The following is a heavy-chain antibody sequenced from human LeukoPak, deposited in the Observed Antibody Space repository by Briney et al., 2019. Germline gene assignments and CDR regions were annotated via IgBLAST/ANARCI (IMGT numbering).Heavy chain of an antibody. CDR3: ARLEGTDYYDRGGDWFDP. CDR2: IYYSGST. D-gene: IGHD3-22*01. V-gene: IGHV4-34*01. Sequence: SETLSLTCAVYGGSFSGYYWSWIRQPPGKGLEWIGSIYYSGSTYYHPSLKSPVTISVDTSRNQFSLKLSSVTAADTAVYYCARLEGTDYYDRGGDWFDPWGQGTLVTVSS. J-gene: IGHJ5*02. CDR1: GGSFSGYY.